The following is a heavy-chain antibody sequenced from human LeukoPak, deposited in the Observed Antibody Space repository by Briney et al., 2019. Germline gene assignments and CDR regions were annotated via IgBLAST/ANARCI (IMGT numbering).Heavy chain of an antibody. Sequence: PSETLSLTCTVSGGSISSYYWSWIRQPPGKGLEWIGNIYYSGSTNYNPSLKSRVTILVDTSKNQFSLKLSSVTAADTAVYYCARTGSGYYPYFDYWGQGTLVTVSS. CDR3: ARTGSGYYPYFDY. CDR1: GGSISSYY. V-gene: IGHV4-59*08. J-gene: IGHJ4*02. D-gene: IGHD3-22*01. CDR2: IYYSGST.